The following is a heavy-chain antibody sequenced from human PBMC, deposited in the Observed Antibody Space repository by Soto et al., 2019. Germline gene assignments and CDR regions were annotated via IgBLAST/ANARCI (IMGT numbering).Heavy chain of an antibody. CDR2: ISGSGGST. CDR3: VHKTNTYFDY. CDR1: GFTFSSYA. J-gene: IGHJ4*02. V-gene: IGHV3-23*01. Sequence: EVQLLESGGGLVQPGGSLRLSCAASGFTFSSYAMSWVRQAPGKGLEWVSAISGSGGSTYYADSVKGRFTISRDNSKSTLFLQMNSLRAEDTALYYCVHKTNTYFDYWGQGTLVTVSS. D-gene: IGHD2-8*01.